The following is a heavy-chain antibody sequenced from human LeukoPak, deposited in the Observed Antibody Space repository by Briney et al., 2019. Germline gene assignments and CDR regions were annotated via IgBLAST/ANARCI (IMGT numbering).Heavy chain of an antibody. CDR1: GYTFTSYD. J-gene: IGHJ6*02. Sequence: ASVKLSCKASGYTFTSYDINWVRQAPGQGLEWMGWMNPNNGNKGYAQKFQGRVTMTRSTSISTAYMELSSLRSEDTAVYYCARLASSSWPLYYYYGMDVWGQGTTVTVSS. CDR2: MNPNNGNK. V-gene: IGHV1-8*01. D-gene: IGHD6-13*01. CDR3: ARLASSSWPLYYYYGMDV.